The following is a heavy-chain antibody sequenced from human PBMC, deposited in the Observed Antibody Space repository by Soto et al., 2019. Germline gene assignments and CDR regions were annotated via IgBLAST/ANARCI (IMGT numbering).Heavy chain of an antibody. D-gene: IGHD2-21*02. J-gene: IGHJ6*02. V-gene: IGHV4-34*01. CDR3: ARADRTLVTSYGLDV. Sequence: PSDTLSLTCAVSGGSFSGFYWTWIRQPPGEGLEWIGEINHSGTINFNPSLRSRLTISLDSSKKHFSLKLTSLTAADAAVYYCARADRTLVTSYGLDVWGQGTTVTVSS. CDR1: GGSFSGFY. CDR2: INHSGTI.